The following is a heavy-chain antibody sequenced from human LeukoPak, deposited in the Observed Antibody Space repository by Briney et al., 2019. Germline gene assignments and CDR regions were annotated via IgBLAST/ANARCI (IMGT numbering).Heavy chain of an antibody. CDR2: ISYDGSYK. V-gene: IGHV3-30*18. CDR3: AKDQSDYVSYFDS. J-gene: IGHJ4*02. D-gene: IGHD4-17*01. CDR1: GFTFSSYG. Sequence: GGSLRLSCAASGFTFSSYGMHWVPQAPGKGLEWVAVISYDGSYKYYADSVKGRLNIFRDHSKNTLYPQMKSLRAEDTAVYYCAKDQSDYVSYFDSWGEGSLVTVSS.